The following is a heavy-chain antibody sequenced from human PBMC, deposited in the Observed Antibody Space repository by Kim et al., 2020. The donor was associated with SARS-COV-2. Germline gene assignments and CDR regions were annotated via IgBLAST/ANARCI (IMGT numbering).Heavy chain of an antibody. CDR3: ARPQSLRGAPGSYYRAFGY. D-gene: IGHD3-10*01. V-gene: IGHV1-3*01. J-gene: IGHJ4*02. CDR2: INAGNGNT. Sequence: ASVKVSCKASGYTFTSYAMHWVRQAPGQRLEWMGWINAGNGNTKYSQKFQGRVTITRDTSASTAYMELSSLRSEDTAVYYCARPQSLRGAPGSYYRAFGYWGQGTLVTVSS. CDR1: GYTFTSYA.